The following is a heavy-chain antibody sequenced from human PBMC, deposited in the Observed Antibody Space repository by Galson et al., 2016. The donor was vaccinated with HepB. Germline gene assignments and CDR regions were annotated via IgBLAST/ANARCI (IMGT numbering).Heavy chain of an antibody. D-gene: IGHD3-9*01. CDR2: INPSSGST. J-gene: IGHJ2*01. Sequence: SVKVSCKASGYTFFNYYIHWVRQAPGQGLGWMAMINPSSGSTIYAREFQGKISVTRDTASVPSDTSTGTVHLFLSSLRHEDTAVYYCARLGGTLTGYDNFGNLRGYFDLWGRGSLVTVSS. CDR3: ARLGGTLTGYDNFGNLRGYFDL. V-gene: IGHV1-46*01. CDR1: GYTFFNYY.